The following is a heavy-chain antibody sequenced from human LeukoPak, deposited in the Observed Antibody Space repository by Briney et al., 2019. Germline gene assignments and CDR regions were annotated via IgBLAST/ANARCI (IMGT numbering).Heavy chain of an antibody. CDR2: IYYSGST. D-gene: IGHD6-25*01. V-gene: IGHV4-30-4*02. CDR1: GGSISSGDYY. J-gene: IGHJ6*03. CDR3: ARGLSSEYYYYMDV. Sequence: PSETLSLTCTVSGGSISSGDYYWSWIRQPPGKGLEWIGYIYYSGSTYYNPSLKSRVTISVDTSKNQFSLRLSSVTAADTAVYYCARGLSSEYYYYMDVWGKGTTVTVSS.